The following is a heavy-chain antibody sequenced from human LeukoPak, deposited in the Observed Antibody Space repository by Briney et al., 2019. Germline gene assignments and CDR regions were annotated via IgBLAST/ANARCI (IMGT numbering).Heavy chain of an antibody. J-gene: IGHJ4*02. V-gene: IGHV4-61*02. Sequence: SETLSLTCIVSGDSVNTGRFYWSWIRQPAGKGLEWVGRVYPTGRANYNPSLKSRVTISVDTSKNQFPLTLNSVTAADTAIYYCARQDNILAPFDSWGQGTLVTVSS. CDR2: VYPTGRA. CDR1: GDSVNTGRFY. CDR3: ARQDNILAPFDS. D-gene: IGHD3-9*01.